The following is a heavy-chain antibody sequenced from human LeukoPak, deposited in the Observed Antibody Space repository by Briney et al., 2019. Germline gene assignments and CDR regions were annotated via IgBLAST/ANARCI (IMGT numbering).Heavy chain of an antibody. CDR1: GYSISSGYY. V-gene: IGHV4-38-2*02. Sequence: SETLSLTCTVSGYSISSGYYWGWIRQPPGKGLEWIGSIYHSGSTYYNPSLKSRVTISVDTSKNQFSLKLSSVTAADTAVYYCARTVVTAIPPKNWFDPWGQGTLVTVSS. J-gene: IGHJ5*02. D-gene: IGHD2-21*02. CDR3: ARTVVTAIPPKNWFDP. CDR2: IYHSGST.